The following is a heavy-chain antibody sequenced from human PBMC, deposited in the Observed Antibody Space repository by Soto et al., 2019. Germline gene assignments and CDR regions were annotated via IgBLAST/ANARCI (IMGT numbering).Heavy chain of an antibody. J-gene: IGHJ6*03. Sequence: PSETLSLTCTVSGGSIISSDGYHWSWIRQHPGKGLEWIGYIYYSGNTYYNPSLKSRVTISVDTSKNQFSLKLSSVTAADTAVYYCARLGVSSAAGTYYYMDVWGKGTTVTVSS. CDR3: ARLGVSSAAGTYYYMDV. CDR1: GGSIISSDGYH. D-gene: IGHD6-13*01. V-gene: IGHV4-30-4*08. CDR2: IYYSGNT.